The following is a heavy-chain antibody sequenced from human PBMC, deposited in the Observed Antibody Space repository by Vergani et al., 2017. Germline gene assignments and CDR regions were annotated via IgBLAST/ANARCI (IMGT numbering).Heavy chain of an antibody. CDR2: IYSTGST. CDR1: GGSFNTYY. J-gene: IGHJ6*01. V-gene: IGHV4-59*13. D-gene: IGHD3-10*01. CDR3: ARGMVRDEASTGYRSEGMDI. Sequence: QVQLEESGPGLVKPSETLSLTCTVSGGSFNTYYWSWIRQSPGKGLEWIGYIYSTGSTNYNPSLNSRVTMSVDTSKNQFSPKLRSVTAADTAVYFCARGMVRDEASTGYRSEGMDILGQGATVTISS.